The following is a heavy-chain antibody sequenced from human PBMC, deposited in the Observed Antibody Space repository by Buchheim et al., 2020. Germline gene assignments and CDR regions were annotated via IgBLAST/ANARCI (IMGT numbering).Heavy chain of an antibody. J-gene: IGHJ4*02. CDR3: ARDREYYYDSSGYTDY. CDR2: MWYDGSNK. D-gene: IGHD3-22*01. Sequence: QVQLVESGGGVVQPGRSLRLSCAASGFTFSSYGMHWVRQAPGKGLEWVAVMWYDGSNKYYADSVKGRFTISRDNSKNTLYLQMNSLRAEDTAVYYCARDREYYYDSSGYTDYWGQGTL. CDR1: GFTFSSYG. V-gene: IGHV3-33*01.